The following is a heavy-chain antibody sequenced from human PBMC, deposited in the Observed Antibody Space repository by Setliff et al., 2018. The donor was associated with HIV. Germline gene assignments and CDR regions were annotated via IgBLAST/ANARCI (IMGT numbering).Heavy chain of an antibody. CDR2: IYSSGST. CDR1: GGSISSHY. CDR3: ARVKYSYAQGFYYGMDV. J-gene: IGHJ6*02. V-gene: IGHV4-59*11. D-gene: IGHD5-18*01. Sequence: SETLSLTCTVSGGSISSHYWSWIRQPPGKGLEWIGSIYSSGSTNYNPSRKSRVTMSVDTSKNQFSLKLRSVTAADTAVFYCARVKYSYAQGFYYGMDVWGQGTTGTVSS.